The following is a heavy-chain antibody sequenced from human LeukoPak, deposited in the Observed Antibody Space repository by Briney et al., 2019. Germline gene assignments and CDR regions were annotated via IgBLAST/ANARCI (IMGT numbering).Heavy chain of an antibody. CDR1: GFVFSIFD. Sequence: GVSLRLSCGVCGFVFSIFDVLCARQTRGRGLECVSSISSTSAYKYYADSVRGRFINSRDNAKNYLYLQMDGLRAEDPAVYFCTRGIRGVLKYIDSWSQGNGITVS. CDR2: ISSTSAYK. CDR3: TRGIRGVLKYIDS. J-gene: IGHJ4*02. V-gene: IGHV3-21*01. D-gene: IGHD3-10*01.